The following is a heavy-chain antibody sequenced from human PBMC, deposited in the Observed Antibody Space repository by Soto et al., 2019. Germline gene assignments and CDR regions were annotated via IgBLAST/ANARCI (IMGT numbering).Heavy chain of an antibody. V-gene: IGHV1-46*01. J-gene: IGHJ6*02. CDR3: ARAYSSSSGPYYCYGMDV. D-gene: IGHD6-6*01. CDR1: GYTFTSYY. CDR2: INPSGGST. Sequence: QVHLVQSGAEVTKPGASVKVSCKASGYTFTSYYMHWVRQAPGQGLEWMGIINPSGGSTSYAQKCQGRVTMTRDTSTSTVYMELSSLRSEDTAVYYCARAYSSSSGPYYCYGMDVWGQGTTVTVSS.